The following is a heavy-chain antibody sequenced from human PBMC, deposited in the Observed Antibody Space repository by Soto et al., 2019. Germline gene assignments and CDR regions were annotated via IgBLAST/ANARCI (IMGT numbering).Heavy chain of an antibody. CDR1: GFTFSSYA. CDR2: ISGSGGST. D-gene: IGHD4-17*01. Sequence: GGSLRLSCAASGFTFSSYAMSWVRQAPGKGLEWVSAISGSGGSTYYADSVKGRFTISRDNSKNTLYLQMNSLRADDTAVYYCAKGHYYGDAYSCGMDVWGQGTTVTVSS. J-gene: IGHJ6*02. CDR3: AKGHYYGDAYSCGMDV. V-gene: IGHV3-23*01.